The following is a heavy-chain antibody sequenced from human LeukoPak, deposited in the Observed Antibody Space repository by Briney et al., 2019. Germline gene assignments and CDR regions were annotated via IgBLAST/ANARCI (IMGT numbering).Heavy chain of an antibody. D-gene: IGHD6-6*01. J-gene: IGHJ5*02. CDR2: ISAYNGNT. Sequence: ASVKVSCKASGYTFTSYGISWVRQAPGQGLEWMGWISAYNGNTNYAQKLQGRVTMTTDTSTSTAYMELRSLRSDDTAVYYCARERSGIAARPWWFDPWGQGTLVTVSS. CDR1: GYTFTSYG. V-gene: IGHV1-18*01. CDR3: ARERSGIAARPWWFDP.